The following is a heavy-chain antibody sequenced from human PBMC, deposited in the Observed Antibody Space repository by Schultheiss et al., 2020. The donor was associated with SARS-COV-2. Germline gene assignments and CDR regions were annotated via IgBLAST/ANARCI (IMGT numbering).Heavy chain of an antibody. Sequence: GESLKISCAASGFTFSSYAMSWVRQAPGKGLEWVAVISYDGSNKYYVDSVKGRFTISRDNSKNTLYLQMNSLRAEDTAVYYCASLGSDGGIPNYYYHGMDVWGQGTTVTVSS. CDR3: ASLGSDGGIPNYYYHGMDV. J-gene: IGHJ6*02. CDR1: GFTFSSYA. V-gene: IGHV3-30*03. CDR2: ISYDGSNK. D-gene: IGHD4-23*01.